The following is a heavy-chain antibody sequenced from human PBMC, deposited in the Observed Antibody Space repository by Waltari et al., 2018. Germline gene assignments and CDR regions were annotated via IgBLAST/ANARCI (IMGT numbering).Heavy chain of an antibody. CDR2: IYRGGST. Sequence: EVQLVESGGGLIQPGGYLRLSCSASGFPVSSNYMTRVRQAPGKGLEWLSVIYRGGSTYYADSVKGRFTISRDNSKNTLYLQMNSLRAEDTAVYYCARDPSGSYPGDYWGQGTLVTVSS. J-gene: IGHJ4*02. V-gene: IGHV3-53*01. D-gene: IGHD1-26*01. CDR1: GFPVSSNY. CDR3: ARDPSGSYPGDY.